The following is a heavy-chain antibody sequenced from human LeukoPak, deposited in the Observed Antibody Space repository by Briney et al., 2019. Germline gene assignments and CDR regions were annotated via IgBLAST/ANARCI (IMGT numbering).Heavy chain of an antibody. Sequence: GGSLRLSCAASGFTVSSNYMSWVRQAPGKGLEWVSVIYSGGSTYYADSVKGRFTISRDNAKNSLYLQMNSLRAEDTAVYYCARDRFGDTAMVTGNWFDPWGQGTLVTVSS. CDR2: IYSGGST. D-gene: IGHD5-18*01. J-gene: IGHJ5*02. V-gene: IGHV3-53*01. CDR3: ARDRFGDTAMVTGNWFDP. CDR1: GFTVSSNY.